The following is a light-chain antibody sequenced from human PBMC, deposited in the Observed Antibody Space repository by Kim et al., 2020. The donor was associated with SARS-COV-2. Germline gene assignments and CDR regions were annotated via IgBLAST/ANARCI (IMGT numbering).Light chain of an antibody. Sequence: SASVGDRVTITCRASHSVTRNVNWYQQKPGKAPKRLIYAASSLQGGVPSRFSGSESGTDFTLTISSLQPEDFATYYCQQSYSTPFTFGQGTKLEI. CDR1: HSVTRN. CDR3: QQSYSTPFT. V-gene: IGKV1-39*01. J-gene: IGKJ2*01. CDR2: AAS.